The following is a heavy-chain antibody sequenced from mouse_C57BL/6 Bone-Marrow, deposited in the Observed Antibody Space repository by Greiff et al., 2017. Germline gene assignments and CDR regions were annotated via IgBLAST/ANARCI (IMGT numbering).Heavy chain of an antibody. D-gene: IGHD1-1*01. V-gene: IGHV1-22*01. CDR1: GYTFTDYN. CDR3: ARLASYGSSLNYFDY. CDR2: INPNNGGT. Sequence: EVQVVESGPELVKPGASVKMSCKASGYTFTDYNMHWVKQSHGKSLEWIGYINPNNGGTSYNQKFKGKATLTVNKSSSTAYMELRSLTSEDSAVYYCARLASYGSSLNYFDYWGQGTTLTVSS. J-gene: IGHJ2*01.